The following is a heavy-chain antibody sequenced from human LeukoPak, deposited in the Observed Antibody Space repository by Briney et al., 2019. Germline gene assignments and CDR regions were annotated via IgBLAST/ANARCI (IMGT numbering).Heavy chain of an antibody. J-gene: IGHJ5*02. CDR2: INHSGST. V-gene: IGHV4-34*01. Sequence: PSETLSLTCAVYGGSFSGYYWSWIRQPPGKGLEWIGEINHSGSTNYNPSLKSRVTISVDTSKNQFSLKLSSVTAADTAVYYCARDAFLAGEPNNWFDPWGQGTLVTVSS. CDR3: ARDAFLAGEPNNWFDP. CDR1: GGSFSGYY. D-gene: IGHD3-3*02.